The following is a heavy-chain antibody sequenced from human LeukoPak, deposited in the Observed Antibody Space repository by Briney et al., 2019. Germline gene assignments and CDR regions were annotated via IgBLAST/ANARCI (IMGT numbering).Heavy chain of an antibody. D-gene: IGHD3-22*01. V-gene: IGHV4-39*01. CDR2: LYYTGST. CDR1: GGSISSSSYL. CDR3: ARQHERGSFVWEDSDSTLFPHTGNYFDY. J-gene: IGHJ4*02. Sequence: SETLSLTCTVSGGSISSSSYLWGWIRQPPGKGLEWIGSLYYTGSTHNNAALKSRVTISGDTSKNQISLNLRSVTAADTAVYYCARQHERGSFVWEDSDSTLFPHTGNYFDYWGQGTLVTVSS.